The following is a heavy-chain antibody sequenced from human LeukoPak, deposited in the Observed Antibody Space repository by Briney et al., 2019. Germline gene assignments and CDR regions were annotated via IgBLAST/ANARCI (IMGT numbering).Heavy chain of an antibody. CDR3: TGNYYGSGSYADFDY. J-gene: IGHJ4*02. V-gene: IGHV3-73*01. CDR2: IRSTANGYAT. Sequence: GGSLRLSCAASGFTFSGSALHWVRQASGKGLEWVGRIRSTANGYATAYAASVKGRFTISSDDSKNTAYLQMDSLKTEDTAVYYCTGNYYGSGSYADFDYWGQGTLVTVSS. CDR1: GFTFSGSA. D-gene: IGHD3-10*01.